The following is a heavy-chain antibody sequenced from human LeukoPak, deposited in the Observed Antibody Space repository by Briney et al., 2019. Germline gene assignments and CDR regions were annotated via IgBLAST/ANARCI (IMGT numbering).Heavy chain of an antibody. CDR3: AKADYDRSGYSFARIFQH. V-gene: IGHV3-23*01. D-gene: IGHD3-22*01. J-gene: IGHJ1*01. CDR2: ISGSGDTT. Sequence: GGSLRLSCAASGFTFSSYAMTWVRHAPGKGLEWVSGISGSGDTTYYADSVKGRFTTSRDNSKNTLSLQMTSLRAEDTAVYYCAKADYDRSGYSFARIFQHWGQGTLVTVSS. CDR1: GFTFSSYA.